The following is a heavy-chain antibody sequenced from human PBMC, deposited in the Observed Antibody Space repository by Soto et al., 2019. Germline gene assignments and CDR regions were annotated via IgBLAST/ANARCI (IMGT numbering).Heavy chain of an antibody. CDR2: IIPIFGTA. D-gene: IGHD5-18*01. J-gene: IGHJ4*02. CDR1: GGTFSSYA. Sequence: AAVKVSCKASGGTFSSYATSWVRQAPGQGPEWMGGIIPIFGTANYAQKFQGRVTITADESTSTAYMELSSLRSEDTAVYYCAGNSYGYSGYFDYWGQGTLVTVSS. CDR3: AGNSYGYSGYFDY. V-gene: IGHV1-69*13.